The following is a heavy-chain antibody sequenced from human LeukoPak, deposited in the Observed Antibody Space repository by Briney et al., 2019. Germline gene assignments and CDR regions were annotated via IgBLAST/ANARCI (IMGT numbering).Heavy chain of an antibody. CDR2: IGGRGGST. D-gene: IGHD3-3*01. CDR1: GFTFSSHA. CDR3: ARDPGVVAFHYFDY. J-gene: IGHJ4*02. V-gene: IGHV3-23*01. Sequence: GGSLRLSCAASGFTFSSHAMAWVRQAPGKGLEWVSAIGGRGGSTYYADSVKGRFTISRDNSKNTVYLQMNSLRAEDTAVYYCARDPGVVAFHYFDYWGQGTLVTVSS.